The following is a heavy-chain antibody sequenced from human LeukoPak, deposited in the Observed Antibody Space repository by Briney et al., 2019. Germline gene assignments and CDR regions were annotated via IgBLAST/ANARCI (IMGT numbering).Heavy chain of an antibody. CDR2: IYTSRST. J-gene: IGHJ6*03. CDR3: ATIHYEYYYYMDV. V-gene: IGHV4-4*07. Sequence: PSETLSLTCTVSGGSISSYYWSWIRQPAGKGLEWIGRIYTSRSTNYNPSLKSRVTMSVDTSKNQFSLKLSSVTAADTAVYYCATIHYEYYYYMDVWGKGTTVTVSS. CDR1: GGSISSYY.